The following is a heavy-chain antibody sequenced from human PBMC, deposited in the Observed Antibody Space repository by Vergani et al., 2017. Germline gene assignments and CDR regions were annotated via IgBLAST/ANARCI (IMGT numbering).Heavy chain of an antibody. CDR2: ISYDGTQK. CDR1: GFTSSYYG. D-gene: IGHD1-1*01. J-gene: IGHJ1*01. V-gene: IGHV3-30*03. Sequence: QVHLVESGGGVFQPGRSLRLSCVVSGFTSSYYGMHWVRQAPGKGLEWVAVISYDGTQKYYADSVKGRFTISRDNSKSTLYLPMNSLRTEDTAVYYCATKSCGTPGCQIGYFREWGQGTLVTVSS. CDR3: ATKSCGTPGCQIGYFRE.